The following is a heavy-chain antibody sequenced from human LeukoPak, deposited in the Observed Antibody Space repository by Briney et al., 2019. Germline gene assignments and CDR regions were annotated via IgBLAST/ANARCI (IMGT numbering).Heavy chain of an antibody. J-gene: IGHJ5*02. CDR3: ASSRFS. CDR2: ISYDGRKK. Sequence: GGSLRLSCAASGFTFSSHMMHWVRQAPAKGLEWVAVISYDGRKKYYGDSVKGRFTISRDNSRNTLYLQMNSLRAEDTAVYYCASSRFSWGQGTLVTVSS. D-gene: IGHD3-3*01. CDR1: GFTFSSHM. V-gene: IGHV3-30*03.